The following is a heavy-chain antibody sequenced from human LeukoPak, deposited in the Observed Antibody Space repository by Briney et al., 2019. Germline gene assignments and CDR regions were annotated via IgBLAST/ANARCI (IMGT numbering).Heavy chain of an antibody. V-gene: IGHV1-46*01. Sequence: ASVKVSCTASGYSFTSNYIHWVRQAPGQGLEWMGMIYPRDGSTSYAQKFQGRVTVTRDTSTSTVHMELSGLRSEDTAVYYCARDQEAFDYWGQGTLITVSS. CDR1: GYSFTSNY. CDR2: IYPRDGST. CDR3: ARDQEAFDY. J-gene: IGHJ4*02.